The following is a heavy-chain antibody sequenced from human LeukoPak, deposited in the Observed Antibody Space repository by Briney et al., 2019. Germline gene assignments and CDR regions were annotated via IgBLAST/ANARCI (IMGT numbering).Heavy chain of an antibody. Sequence: PSQTLSLTCTVSGGTISSSSYYWGWIRQPPGKGLEWIGSIYYSGSTYYNPSLKSRVTISVDTSKNQFSLKLSSVTAADTAVYYCARYGLAAALGDYWGQGTLVTVSS. CDR1: GGTISSSSYY. V-gene: IGHV4-39*07. D-gene: IGHD6-13*01. J-gene: IGHJ4*02. CDR3: ARYGLAAALGDY. CDR2: IYYSGST.